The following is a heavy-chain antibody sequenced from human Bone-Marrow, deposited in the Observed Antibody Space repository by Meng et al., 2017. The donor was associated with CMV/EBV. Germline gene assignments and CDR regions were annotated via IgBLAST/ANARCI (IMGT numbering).Heavy chain of an antibody. V-gene: IGHV3-11*01. CDR1: GFTFSDYY. CDR2: ISSSSSTI. J-gene: IGHJ5*02. Sequence: GGSLRLSCAASGFTFSDYYMSWIRQAPGKGLEWVSYISSSSSTIYYADSVKGRFTISRDNSKNTLYLQMNSLRAEDTAVYYCAKGQWELTNWFDPWGQGTLVTVAS. CDR3: AKGQWELTNWFDP. D-gene: IGHD1-26*01.